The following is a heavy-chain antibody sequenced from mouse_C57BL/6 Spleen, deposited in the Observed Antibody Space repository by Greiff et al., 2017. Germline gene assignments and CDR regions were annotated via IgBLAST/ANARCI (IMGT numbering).Heavy chain of an antibody. CDR2: IDPNSGGT. CDR1: GYTFTSYW. V-gene: IGHV1-72*01. J-gene: IGHJ2*01. D-gene: IGHD1-1*01. CDR3: ARGFITTVVATEYFDY. Sequence: QVQLQQPGAELVKPGASVKLSCKASGYTFTSYWMHWVKQRPGRGLEWIGRIDPNSGGTKYNEKFKSKATLTVDKPSSTAYMQLSSLTSEDSAVYYCARGFITTVVATEYFDYWGQGTTLTVSS.